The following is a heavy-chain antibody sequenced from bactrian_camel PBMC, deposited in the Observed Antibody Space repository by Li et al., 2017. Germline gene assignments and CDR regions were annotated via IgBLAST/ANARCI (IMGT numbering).Heavy chain of an antibody. Sequence: HVQLVESGGGSVQAGGSLRLSCAFSGYTYSAHCMGWFRQAPGKEREGVAAIDTDGTTSYVDSVKGRFTVSKDTVKDTVYLQMNSLKPEDTAMYSCKTLQPATSGISCLDVNGWGQGTQVTVS. V-gene: IGHV3S53*01. J-gene: IGHJ4*01. CDR3: KTLQPATSGISCLDVNG. D-gene: IGHD6*01. CDR2: IDTDGTT. CDR1: GYTYSAHC.